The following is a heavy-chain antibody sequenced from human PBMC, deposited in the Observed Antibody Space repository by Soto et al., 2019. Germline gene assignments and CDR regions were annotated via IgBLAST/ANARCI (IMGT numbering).Heavy chain of an antibody. CDR3: ARDVRDIVVVVAANRDAFDI. V-gene: IGHV1-18*01. Sequence: QVQLVQSGAEVKKPGASVKVSCKASGYTFTSYGISWVRQAPGQGLEWMGWISAYNGNTNYAQKLQGRVTMTTDTTTSTAYMELRSLRSDDTAVYYCARDVRDIVVVVAANRDAFDIWGQGTMVTVSS. J-gene: IGHJ3*02. CDR1: GYTFTSYG. D-gene: IGHD2-15*01. CDR2: ISAYNGNT.